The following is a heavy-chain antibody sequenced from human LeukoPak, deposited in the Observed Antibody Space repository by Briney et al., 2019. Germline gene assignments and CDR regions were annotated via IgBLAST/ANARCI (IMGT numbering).Heavy chain of an antibody. V-gene: IGHV1-18*01. CDR3: ARDFRIAAAGTGAGY. J-gene: IGHJ4*02. CDR2: ISAYNGNT. CDR1: GYTFTSYG. D-gene: IGHD6-13*01. Sequence: ASVKVSCKASGYTFTSYGISWVRQAPGQGLEWMGWISAYNGNTNYAQKLQGRVTMTTDTSTSTAYMELRSLRSDDTAVYYCARDFRIAAAGTGAGYWGQGTLGTVSS.